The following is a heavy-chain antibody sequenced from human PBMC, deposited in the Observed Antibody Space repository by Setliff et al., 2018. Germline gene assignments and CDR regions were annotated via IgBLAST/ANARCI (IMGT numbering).Heavy chain of an antibody. CDR1: GDSLSGDNYF. CDR3: ARTSTYVLGSGSYWDRWFDP. CDR2: IYYTGKT. J-gene: IGHJ5*02. Sequence: SETLSLTCTVSGDSLSGDNYFWSWIRHLPGKGLQWLGHIYYTGKTYYNPSLKSRLEMSVDTSKREFALRLSSVTVADTAVYYCARTSTYVLGSGSYWDRWFDPWSQGTPVTVSS. V-gene: IGHV4-30-4*02. D-gene: IGHD3-10*01.